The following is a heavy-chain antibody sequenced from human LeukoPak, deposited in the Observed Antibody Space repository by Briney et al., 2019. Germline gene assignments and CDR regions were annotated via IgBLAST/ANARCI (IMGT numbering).Heavy chain of an antibody. Sequence: PSETLSLNCTVSGGSISSYYWSWIRQPPGKGLEGIGEINHSGSTNYNPSPKSRVTISVDTSKNQFSLKLSSVTAADTAVYYCARTCDSSGYLYYYYYMDVWGKGTTVTISS. CDR1: GGSISSYY. CDR2: INHSGST. D-gene: IGHD3-22*01. V-gene: IGHV4-34*01. CDR3: ARTCDSSGYLYYYYYMDV. J-gene: IGHJ6*03.